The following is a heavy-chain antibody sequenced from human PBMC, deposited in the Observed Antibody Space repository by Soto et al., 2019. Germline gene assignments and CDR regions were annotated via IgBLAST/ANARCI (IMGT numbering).Heavy chain of an antibody. V-gene: IGHV6-1*01. D-gene: IGHD3-22*01. CDR2: TYYRSKWYY. CDR1: GDSVSSNSAT. J-gene: IGHJ4*02. Sequence: PSQTLSLTCAISGDSVSSNSATWNWIRQSPSRGLQWLGRTYYRSKWYYDYAESVKSRITINPDTSKNQFSLQLTSVTPEDTAVYYCAKGTYDSSGYYVDYFDYWGQGTLVTVSS. CDR3: AKGTYDSSGYYVDYFDY.